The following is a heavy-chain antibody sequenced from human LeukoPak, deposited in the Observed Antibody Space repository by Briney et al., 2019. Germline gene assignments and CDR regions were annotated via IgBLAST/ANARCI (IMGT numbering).Heavy chain of an antibody. V-gene: IGHV4-34*01. CDR1: GEPFSGYY. CDR2: ISESGST. J-gene: IGHJ6*03. Sequence: SETLSLTCGVSGEPFSGYYWGWIRQPPGKGLELIGDISESGSTNYNPSLKSRVTISVDPSKNQFSLKLTSMTAADTAVYFCVRGRTDYYYYMDVWGKGTTVTVSS. CDR3: VRGRTDYYYYMDV.